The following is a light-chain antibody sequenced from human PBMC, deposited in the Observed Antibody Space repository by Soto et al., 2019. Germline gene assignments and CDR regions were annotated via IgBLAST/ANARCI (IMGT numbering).Light chain of an antibody. J-gene: IGKJ4*01. CDR1: QTVSSNY. V-gene: IGKV3D-20*01. CDR3: QQYGDSPRGT. CDR2: DAS. Sequence: EVVLTQSPATLSLSPGERATLSCGASQTVSSNYLAWYQQKPGLAPRLLIYDASSSATGIPDRFRGSGSGTDFTLTISRLEPEDVAVYYCQQYGDSPRGTFRGGTKVEIK.